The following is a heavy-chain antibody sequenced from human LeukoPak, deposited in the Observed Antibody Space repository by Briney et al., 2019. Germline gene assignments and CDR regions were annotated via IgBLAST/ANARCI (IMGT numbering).Heavy chain of an antibody. CDR1: GFTFSSYA. CDR3: AKNPSGLYYYGSGSYSNWFDP. CDR2: ISGSGGST. D-gene: IGHD3-10*01. J-gene: IGHJ5*02. V-gene: IGHV3-23*01. Sequence: GGSLRLSCAAPGFTFSSYAMSWVRQAPGKGLEWVSAISGSGGSTYYADSVKGRFTISRDNSKNTLYLQMNSLRAEDTAVYYCAKNPSGLYYYGSGSYSNWFDPWGQGTLVTVSS.